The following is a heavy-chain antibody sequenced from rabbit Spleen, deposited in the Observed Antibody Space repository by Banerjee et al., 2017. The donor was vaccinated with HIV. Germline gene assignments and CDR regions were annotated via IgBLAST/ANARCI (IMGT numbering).Heavy chain of an antibody. CDR3: ARGGGL. V-gene: IGHV1S45*01. J-gene: IGHJ4*01. CDR2: IYTGSGST. Sequence: QEQLKETGGGLVQPGASLTLTCTASGFSFSSSYYMCWVRQAPGKGLEWIGCIYTGSGSTYYASWAKGRFTISRENTQNTVSLQLNSLTAADTATYFCARGGGLWGPGTLVTVS. CDR1: GFSFSSSYY.